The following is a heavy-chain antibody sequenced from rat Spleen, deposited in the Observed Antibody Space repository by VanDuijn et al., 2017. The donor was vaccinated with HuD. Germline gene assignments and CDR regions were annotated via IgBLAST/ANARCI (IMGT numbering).Heavy chain of an antibody. CDR1: GFTFSNYG. Sequence: EVQLVESGGGLVQPGRSLKLSCVASGFTFSNYGMHWIRQAPTKGLEWVASISFGGGGTYYSDSVKGRFTISRDNAKRTLYLQMDSLRSEDTASYSCARPAGGAYGYWGQGVMVTVSS. D-gene: IGHD1-11*01. CDR3: ARPAGGAYGY. J-gene: IGHJ2*01. V-gene: IGHV5-19*01. CDR2: ISFGGGGT.